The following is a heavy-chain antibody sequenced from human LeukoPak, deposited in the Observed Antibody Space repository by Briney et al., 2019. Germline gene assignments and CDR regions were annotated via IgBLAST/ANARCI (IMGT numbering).Heavy chain of an antibody. Sequence: SETLSLTCTVSGGSISSGGYYWSWIRQPAGKGLEWIGRIYASGNTNYNPSLKSRVTISVDTSKNQFSLKLSSVTAADTAVYYCANEMEYFDYWGQGTLVTVSS. CDR1: GGSISSGGYY. V-gene: IGHV4-61*02. CDR2: IYASGNT. J-gene: IGHJ4*02. CDR3: ANEMEYFDY. D-gene: IGHD2-8*01.